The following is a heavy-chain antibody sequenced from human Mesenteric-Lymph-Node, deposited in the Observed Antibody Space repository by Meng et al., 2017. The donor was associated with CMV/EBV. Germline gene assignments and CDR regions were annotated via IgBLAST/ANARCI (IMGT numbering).Heavy chain of an antibody. D-gene: IGHD1-14*01. CDR3: AKDRPDILGLGP. J-gene: IGHJ5*02. Sequence: GESLKISCAASGFTFSTFAMHWVRQAPGKGLEWVAFIRHDGFVKYYAESVKGRFTVSRDNSKTTLYLEMNGLRDEDTAVYYCAKDRPDILGLGPWGQGTLVTVSS. CDR1: GFTFSTFA. V-gene: IGHV3-30*02. CDR2: IRHDGFVK.